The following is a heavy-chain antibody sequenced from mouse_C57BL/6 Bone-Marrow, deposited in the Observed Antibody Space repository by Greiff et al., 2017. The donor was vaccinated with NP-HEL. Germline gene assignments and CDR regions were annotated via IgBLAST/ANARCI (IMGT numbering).Heavy chain of an antibody. CDR2: IFPGSGST. V-gene: IGHV1-75*01. CDR1: GYTFTDYY. J-gene: IGHJ3*01. D-gene: IGHD1-1*01. CDR3: ARGGGITTVVEEAWFAY. Sequence: LMESGPELVKPGASVKISCKASGYTFTDYYINWVKQRPGQGLEWIGWIFPGSGSTYYNEKFKGKATLTVDKSSSTAYMLLSSLTSEDSAVYFCARGGGITTVVEEAWFAYWGQGTLVTVSA.